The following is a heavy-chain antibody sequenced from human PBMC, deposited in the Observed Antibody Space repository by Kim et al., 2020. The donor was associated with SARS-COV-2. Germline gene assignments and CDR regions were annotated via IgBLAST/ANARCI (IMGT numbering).Heavy chain of an antibody. CDR2: VSGSGDST. CDR3: AKEHYDSSAPNYFDY. Sequence: GGSLRLSCAASGFTFSNYAMSWVRQAPGKGLEWVSAVSGSGDSTYHADSVKGRFTISRDNSKNTLYLQLNSLRAGDTAVYYCAKEHYDSSAPNYFDYWGQGTLVTVSS. J-gene: IGHJ4*02. CDR1: GFTFSNYA. V-gene: IGHV3-23*01. D-gene: IGHD3-22*01.